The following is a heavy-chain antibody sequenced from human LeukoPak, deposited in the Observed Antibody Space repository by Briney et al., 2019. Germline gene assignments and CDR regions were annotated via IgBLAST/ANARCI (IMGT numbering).Heavy chain of an antibody. J-gene: IGHJ3*02. V-gene: IGHV3-20*04. CDR3: ARERWDSSGYPPRDAFDI. Sequence: GGSLRLSCAASGFTFDDYGMSWVRQAPGKGLEWVSGINWNGGSTGYADSVKGRFTISRDSAKNSLYLQMNSLRAEDTALYYCARERWDSSGYPPRDAFDIWGQGTMVTVSS. CDR1: GFTFDDYG. CDR2: INWNGGST. D-gene: IGHD3-22*01.